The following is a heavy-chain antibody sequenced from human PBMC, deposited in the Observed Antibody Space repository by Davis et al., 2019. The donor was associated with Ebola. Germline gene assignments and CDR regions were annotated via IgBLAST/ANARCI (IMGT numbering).Heavy chain of an antibody. Sequence: SETLSLTCIVSGGSISNYYWSWIRQPPGKGLEWIGYIYSSGGTEYNPSLKTRVMMSVDTSKNQFSLKLSSVTAADTAVYYCASMGAEVGFSLWGQGTMVTVSS. J-gene: IGHJ3*01. D-gene: IGHD6-13*01. V-gene: IGHV4-59*01. CDR2: IYSSGGT. CDR3: ASMGAEVGFSL. CDR1: GGSISNYY.